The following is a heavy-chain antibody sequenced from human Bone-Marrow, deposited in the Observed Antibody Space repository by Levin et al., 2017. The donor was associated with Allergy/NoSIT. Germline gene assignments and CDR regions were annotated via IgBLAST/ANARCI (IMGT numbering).Heavy chain of an antibody. Sequence: SLLLSCAASGFTFSSYSMNWVRQAPGTFLAFFSSLLLLRLYLSSASSFKGRFTISRDNSKNTLYLQMNSLRAEDTAVYYCAKDVTIFGVVTAPFDYWGQGTLVTVSS. J-gene: IGHJ4*02. CDR2: LLLLRLYL. V-gene: IGHV3-21*04. D-gene: IGHD3-3*01. CDR1: GFTFSSYS. CDR3: AKDVTIFGVVTAPFDY.